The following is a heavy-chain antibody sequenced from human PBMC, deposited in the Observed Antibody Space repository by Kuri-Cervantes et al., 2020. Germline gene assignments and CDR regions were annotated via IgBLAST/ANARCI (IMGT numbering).Heavy chain of an antibody. J-gene: IGHJ5*02. Sequence: GGSLRLSCAASGFTFSSCALSWVRQAPGKGLEWVSAIRGSGSSTFYADSVKGRFTISRDNSKNTLYLQMNSLRAEDTAVYYCANTYYYDSSGNSPWFDPWGQGTLVTVSS. V-gene: IGHV3-23*01. CDR1: GFTFSSCA. CDR2: IRGSGSST. CDR3: ANTYYYDSSGNSPWFDP. D-gene: IGHD3-22*01.